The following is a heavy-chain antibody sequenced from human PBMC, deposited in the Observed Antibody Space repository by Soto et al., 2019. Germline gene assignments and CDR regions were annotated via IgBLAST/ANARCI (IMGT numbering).Heavy chain of an antibody. Sequence: QITLKESGPTLVKPTQTLTLTCTFSGFSLSSSGVGVGWLRQPPGKALEWVALIYWDDTKRYSPSLKSGLTITKDTSKSPVVLTMTNMDPVATATYYCAHIRVTMIVGAGYFQHWGQGTLVTVSS. V-gene: IGHV2-5*02. CDR2: IYWDDTK. CDR3: AHIRVTMIVGAGYFQH. CDR1: GFSLSSSGVG. J-gene: IGHJ1*01. D-gene: IGHD3-22*01.